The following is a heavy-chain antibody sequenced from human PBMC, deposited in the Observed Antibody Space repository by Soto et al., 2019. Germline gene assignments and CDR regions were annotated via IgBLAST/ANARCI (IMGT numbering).Heavy chain of an antibody. Sequence: GASVKVSCKASGYTFTGYYMHWVRQAPGQGLEWMGWINPNSGGTNYAQKFQGWVTMTRDTSISTAYMELSRLRSDDTAVYYCARSPRHELGIGAAGTEVGGGEYGMDVWGQGTTVTVSS. CDR3: ARSPRHELGIGAAGTEVGGGEYGMDV. D-gene: IGHD6-13*01. V-gene: IGHV1-2*04. CDR1: GYTFTGYY. CDR2: INPNSGGT. J-gene: IGHJ6*02.